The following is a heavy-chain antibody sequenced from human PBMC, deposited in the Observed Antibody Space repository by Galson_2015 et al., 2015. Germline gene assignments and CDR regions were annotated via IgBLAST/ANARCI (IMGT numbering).Heavy chain of an antibody. CDR1: GFTFSDYY. CDR3: ARAGRLGQDY. CDR2: ISSSCSYT. J-gene: IGHJ4*02. D-gene: IGHD1-26*01. Sequence: SLRLSCAASGFTFSDYYMNWIRQAPGKGLEWVSYISSSCSYTNYADSVKGRFTISRDNAKNSLYLQMNSLRAEDTAVYYCARAGRLGQDYWGQGTLVTVSS. V-gene: IGHV3-11*06.